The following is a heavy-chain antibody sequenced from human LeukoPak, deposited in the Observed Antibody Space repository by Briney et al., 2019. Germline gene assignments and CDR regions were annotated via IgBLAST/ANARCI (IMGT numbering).Heavy chain of an antibody. V-gene: IGHV3-23*01. CDR2: ISGSGGTT. CDR3: AKDRYSNYGNWFDP. CDR1: GFNFSDYA. Sequence: GGSLRLSCVASGFNFSDYAMKWVRQAPGKGLEWVSAISGSGGTTHYADSVKGRFAISRDNSKNTLSLQMSHLRHEDTARYYCAKDRYSNYGNWFDPWGQGTQVTVFS. J-gene: IGHJ5*02. D-gene: IGHD4-11*01.